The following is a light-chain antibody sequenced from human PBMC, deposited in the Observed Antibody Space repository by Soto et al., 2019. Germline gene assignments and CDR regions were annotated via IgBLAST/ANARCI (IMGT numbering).Light chain of an antibody. CDR2: DAS. J-gene: IGKJ1*01. Sequence: EIVLTQSPATLSLSPGERATLSCRASQSVRSYLAWYQQKPGQAPRLVIFDASNRATGIPARFSGSGSGTDFTLSISGVEPEDFAVYYCQQRSNWPPTWTFGQGTKVEI. CDR1: QSVRSY. CDR3: QQRSNWPPTWT. V-gene: IGKV3-11*01.